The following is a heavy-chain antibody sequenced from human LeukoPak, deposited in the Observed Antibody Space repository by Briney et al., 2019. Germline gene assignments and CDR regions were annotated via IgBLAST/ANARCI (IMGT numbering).Heavy chain of an antibody. J-gene: IGHJ3*02. Sequence: SETLSLTCTVSGGSISSYYWSWIRQPPGKGLEWIGYIYYSGSTNYNPSLKSRVTISVDTSKNQFSLKLSSVTAADTAVYYCARDLYHDYGGNSGAFDIWGQGTMVTVSS. D-gene: IGHD4-23*01. CDR1: GGSISSYY. CDR3: ARDLYHDYGGNSGAFDI. V-gene: IGHV4-59*01. CDR2: IYYSGST.